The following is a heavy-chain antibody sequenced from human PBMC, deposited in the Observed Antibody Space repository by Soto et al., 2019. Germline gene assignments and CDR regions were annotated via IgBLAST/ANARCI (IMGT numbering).Heavy chain of an antibody. Sequence: QVQLQESGPGLVKPSGTLSLTCAVSGVSISSHDWWTWVRQPPGKGLEWIGESHQSGSTNYNSSLGNRVTIEVDTSKNQFSLNLRSVSVADTAVYYCATRDNTRFFWGQGTLVTVST. CDR1: GVSISSHDW. D-gene: IGHD1-20*01. J-gene: IGHJ4*02. CDR3: ATRDNTRFF. V-gene: IGHV4-4*02. CDR2: SHQSGST.